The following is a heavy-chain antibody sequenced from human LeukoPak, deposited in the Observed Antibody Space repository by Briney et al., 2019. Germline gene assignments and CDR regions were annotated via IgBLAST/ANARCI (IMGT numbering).Heavy chain of an antibody. CDR2: IYTSGST. CDR1: GGSISSYY. CDR3: ASAIYTNEADLFDY. D-gene: IGHD4-11*01. Sequence: SETLSLTCTVSGGSISSYYWSWIRQPAGKGLEWIGRIYTSGSTNYNPSLKSRVTISVDTSKNQFSLKLSSVTAADTAVYYCASAIYTNEADLFDYWGQGTLVTVSS. V-gene: IGHV4-4*07. J-gene: IGHJ4*02.